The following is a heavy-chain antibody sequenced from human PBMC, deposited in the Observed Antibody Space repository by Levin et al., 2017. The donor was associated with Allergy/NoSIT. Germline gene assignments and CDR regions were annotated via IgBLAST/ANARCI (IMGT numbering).Heavy chain of an antibody. V-gene: IGHV4-30-4*01. CDR1: GGSISSGDYY. CDR2: IYYSGST. Sequence: PSETLSLTCTVSGGSISSGDYYWSWIRQPPGKGLEWIGYIYYSGSTYYNPSLKSRVTISVDTSKNQFSLKLSSVTAADTAVYYGARGEVVTLAGWFDPWGQGTLVTVSS. CDR3: ARGEVVTLAGWFDP. J-gene: IGHJ5*02. D-gene: IGHD2-21*02.